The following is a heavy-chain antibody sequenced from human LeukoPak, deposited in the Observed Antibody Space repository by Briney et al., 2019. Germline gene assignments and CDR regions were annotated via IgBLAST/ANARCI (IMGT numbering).Heavy chain of an antibody. Sequence: ASVTVSFTASGYTFTDYYMHWVGQAPGQGLEGMGWINPNSGGTNYAQKFQGRVTMTRDTSISTAYMELSRLRSDDTAVYYCARRKGSGSYSRTYYFDYWGQGTLVTVSS. J-gene: IGHJ4*02. CDR1: GYTFTDYY. CDR2: INPNSGGT. CDR3: ARRKGSGSYSRTYYFDY. V-gene: IGHV1-2*02. D-gene: IGHD1-26*01.